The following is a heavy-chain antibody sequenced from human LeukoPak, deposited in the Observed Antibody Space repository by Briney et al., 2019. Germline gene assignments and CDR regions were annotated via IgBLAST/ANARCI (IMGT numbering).Heavy chain of an antibody. CDR3: AAYSPPNY. CDR1: GFTFSSYS. CDR2: ISSSSTTI. J-gene: IGHJ4*02. D-gene: IGHD6-13*01. V-gene: IGHV3-48*01. Sequence: GGSLRPSCAASGFTFSSYSMNWVRQAPGKGLEWVSYISSSSTTIYYADSVKGRFTISRDNAKNSLYLQMNSLRAEDTAVYYCAAYSPPNYWGQGALVTVSS.